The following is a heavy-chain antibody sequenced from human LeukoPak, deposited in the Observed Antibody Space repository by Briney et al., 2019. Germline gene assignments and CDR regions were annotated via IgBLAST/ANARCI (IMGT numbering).Heavy chain of an antibody. J-gene: IGHJ4*02. CDR1: GFTFSSYG. Sequence: AGGSLRLSCAASGFTFSSYGMHWVRQAPGKWLEWVAFIRYDGSNKYYADSVKGRFTISRDNSKNTLYLQMNSLRAEDTAVYYCATSMYYYDSRDFLYYWGQGTLVTVSS. D-gene: IGHD3-22*01. CDR3: ATSMYYYDSRDFLYY. CDR2: IRYDGSNK. V-gene: IGHV3-30*02.